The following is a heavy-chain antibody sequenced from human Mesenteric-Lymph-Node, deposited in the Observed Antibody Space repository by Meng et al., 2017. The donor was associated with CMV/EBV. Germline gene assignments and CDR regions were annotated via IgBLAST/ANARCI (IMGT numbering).Heavy chain of an antibody. J-gene: IGHJ4*02. CDR3: ASEVGSSWPLDY. Sequence: GGSLRLSCAASGFTVSGFAMHWVRQAPGKGLEWVAVMSSDGSNKYFADSVKGRFTISRDTSKNTLYLQMDSLRSEDTALYYCASEVGSSWPLDYWGQGTLVTVSS. CDR2: MSSDGSNK. V-gene: IGHV3-30*04. CDR1: GFTVSGFA. D-gene: IGHD6-13*01.